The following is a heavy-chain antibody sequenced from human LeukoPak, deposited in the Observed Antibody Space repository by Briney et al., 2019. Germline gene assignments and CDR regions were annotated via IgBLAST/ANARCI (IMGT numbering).Heavy chain of an antibody. Sequence: PSETLSLTCTVSGGSISSGSYYWSWIRQPAGKGLEWIGRIYTSGSTNYNPSLRSRVTMSVDPSKNQFSLKLSSVTAADTAVYYCARTYGDYVWNYYYMDVWGKGTTVTGSS. CDR1: GGSISSGSYY. CDR2: IYTSGST. CDR3: ARTYGDYVWNYYYMDV. V-gene: IGHV4-61*02. D-gene: IGHD4-17*01. J-gene: IGHJ6*03.